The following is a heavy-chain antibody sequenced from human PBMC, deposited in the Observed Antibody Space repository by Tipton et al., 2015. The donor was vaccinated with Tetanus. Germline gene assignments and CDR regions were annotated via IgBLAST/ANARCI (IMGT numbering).Heavy chain of an antibody. J-gene: IGHJ6*02. D-gene: IGHD3-22*01. Sequence: QVQLVQSGAEMKKPGASVKVSCKASGYTFTNFGISWVRQAPGQGLEWMGWIDPNSGGTVYAQKFQGRVTMTRDTSFSTAYMELSRLRSDDTAVYYCARDRGDYIYYGMDVWGPGTTVTVSS. V-gene: IGHV1-2*02. CDR1: GYTFTNFG. CDR3: ARDRGDYIYYGMDV. CDR2: IDPNSGGT.